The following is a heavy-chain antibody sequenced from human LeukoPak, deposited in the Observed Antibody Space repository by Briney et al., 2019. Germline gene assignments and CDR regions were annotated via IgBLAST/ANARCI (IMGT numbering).Heavy chain of an antibody. J-gene: IGHJ4*02. CDR2: ISYDRSNK. CDR3: ARSPAGYSSSSLSDY. V-gene: IGHV3-30-3*01. CDR1: GFTFSSYA. Sequence: GGSLRLSCAASGFTFSSYAMHWVRQAPGKGLEWVAVISYDRSNKYYADSVKGRFTISRDNSKNTLYLQMNSLRAEDTAVYYCARSPAGYSSSSLSDYWGQGTLVTVSS. D-gene: IGHD6-13*01.